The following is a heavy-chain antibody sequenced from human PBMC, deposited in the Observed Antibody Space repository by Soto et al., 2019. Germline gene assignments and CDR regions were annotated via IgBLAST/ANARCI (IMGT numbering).Heavy chain of an antibody. CDR3: AREDTSMAFDP. Sequence: TLSLTCAVAGYSITSDGYYWSWIRQHPGKGLEWIAYIYYIGSTYYNPSLKSRVTISVDPSKNQFSLKLRSVTAADTAVYYCAREDTSMAFDPSGQGTLVTVSS. CDR1: GYSITSDGYY. J-gene: IGHJ5*02. V-gene: IGHV4-31*11. D-gene: IGHD5-18*01. CDR2: IYYIGST.